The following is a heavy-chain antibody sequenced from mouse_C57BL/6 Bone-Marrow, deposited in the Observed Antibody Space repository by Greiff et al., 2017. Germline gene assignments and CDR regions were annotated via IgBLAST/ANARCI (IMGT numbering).Heavy chain of an antibody. CDR3: ASNYSNWGFAY. J-gene: IGHJ3*01. Sequence: QVQLQQPGAELVKPGASVKLSCKASGYTFTSYWMQWVKQRPGQGLEWIGEIDPSDSYTNYNQKFKGKATLTVDTSSSTAYMQLSSLTSEDSAVYYCASNYSNWGFAYWGQGTLVTVSA. D-gene: IGHD2-5*01. CDR1: GYTFTSYW. V-gene: IGHV1-50*01. CDR2: IDPSDSYT.